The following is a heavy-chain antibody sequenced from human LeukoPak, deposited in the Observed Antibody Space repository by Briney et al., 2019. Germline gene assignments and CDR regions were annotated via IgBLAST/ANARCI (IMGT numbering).Heavy chain of an antibody. Sequence: SETLSLTCTVSGGSISSGSYSWSWIRQPAGKGLEWIGRIYTSGSTNYNPSLKSRVSISVDTSRNQFSLRLSSVTAADTAVYYCARSAAYFDFWTGYYNALYYMDVWGKGITVTVSS. CDR2: IYTSGST. D-gene: IGHD3-3*01. CDR3: ARSAAYFDFWTGYYNALYYMDV. V-gene: IGHV4-61*02. J-gene: IGHJ6*03. CDR1: GGSISSGSYS.